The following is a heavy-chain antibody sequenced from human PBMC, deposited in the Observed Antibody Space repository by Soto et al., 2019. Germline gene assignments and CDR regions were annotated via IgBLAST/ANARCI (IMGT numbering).Heavy chain of an antibody. CDR2: IYYSGST. D-gene: IGHD4-17*01. CDR1: GGSISSGGYY. Sequence: SETLSLTCTVSGGSISSGGYYWSWIRQHPGKGLEWIGYIYYSGSTYYNPSLKSRVTISVDTSKSQFSLKLSSVTAADTAVYYCARAPGGDYMYYFDYWGQGTLVTVSS. J-gene: IGHJ4*02. V-gene: IGHV4-31*03. CDR3: ARAPGGDYMYYFDY.